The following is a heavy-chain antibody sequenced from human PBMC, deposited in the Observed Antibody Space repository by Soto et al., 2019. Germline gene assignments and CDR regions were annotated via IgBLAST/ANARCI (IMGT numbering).Heavy chain of an antibody. CDR1: GFTFSSYS. CDR3: ARVAPHNWFDS. D-gene: IGHD3-3*02. CDR2: ISSGSSTI. V-gene: IGHV3-48*02. J-gene: IGHJ5*01. Sequence: EVQVVESGGGLVQPGGSLRLSCVASGFTFSSYSMNWVRQAPGKGLEWVSYISSGSSTIYYADSVKGRFTISRDNARNSLYLQMKSLRDEETAVYYCARVAPHNWFDSWCQGTLVTVCS.